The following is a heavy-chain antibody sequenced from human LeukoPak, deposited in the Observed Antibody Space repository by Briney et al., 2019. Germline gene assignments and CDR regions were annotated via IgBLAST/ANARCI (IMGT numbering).Heavy chain of an antibody. CDR3: AKGVRDYKVRGAFDI. J-gene: IGHJ3*02. V-gene: IGHV3-21*01. CDR2: ISSSSSYI. CDR1: GFTFSSYS. Sequence: GGSLRLSCAASGFTFSSYSMNWVRQAPGKGLEWVSSISSSSSYIYYADSVKGRFTISRDNAKNSLYLQMNSLRAEDTAVYYCAKGVRDYKVRGAFDIWGQGTMVTVSS. D-gene: IGHD4-11*01.